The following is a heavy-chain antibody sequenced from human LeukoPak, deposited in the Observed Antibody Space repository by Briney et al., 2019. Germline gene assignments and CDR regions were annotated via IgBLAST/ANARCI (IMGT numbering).Heavy chain of an antibody. D-gene: IGHD2-2*01. J-gene: IGHJ4*02. Sequence: ASVRVSRTASVYTFTNFYIHWVRQAPGEGREWMGWMNPNRGDTSYARAFKDRVTMTRDTSLSTAYMELSRLRSDHPAVYFCARRPINCIITNCYVDYWGQGTLVTVSS. V-gene: IGHV1-2*02. CDR3: ARRPINCIITNCYVDY. CDR2: MNPNRGDT. CDR1: VYTFTNFY.